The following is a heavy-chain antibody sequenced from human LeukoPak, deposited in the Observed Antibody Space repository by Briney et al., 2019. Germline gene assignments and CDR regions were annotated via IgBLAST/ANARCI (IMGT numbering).Heavy chain of an antibody. J-gene: IGHJ4*02. CDR2: ISACNGNT. Sequence: ASVKVSCKASGYTFTSYGISWVRQAPGQGLEWMGWISACNGNTNYAQKLQGRVTMTTDTSTSTAYMELRSLRSDDTAVYYCARENDYYDSSGYYIWGQGTLVTVSS. CDR3: ARENDYYDSSGYYI. V-gene: IGHV1-18*01. CDR1: GYTFTSYG. D-gene: IGHD3-22*01.